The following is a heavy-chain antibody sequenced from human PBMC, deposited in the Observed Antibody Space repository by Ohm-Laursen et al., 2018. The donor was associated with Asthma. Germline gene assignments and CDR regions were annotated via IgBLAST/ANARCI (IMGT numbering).Heavy chain of an antibody. V-gene: IGHV4-30-2*05. Sequence: TLSLTCAVSGGSISSGGYSWSWIRQPPGKGLEWIGYIYYSGSTYYNPSLKSRVTISVDTSKNQFSLKLSSVTAADTAVYYCARWGTTVTYEEFDSWGQGTLVTVSS. CDR3: ARWGTTVTYEEFDS. J-gene: IGHJ4*02. D-gene: IGHD4-17*01. CDR1: GGSISSGGYS. CDR2: IYYSGST.